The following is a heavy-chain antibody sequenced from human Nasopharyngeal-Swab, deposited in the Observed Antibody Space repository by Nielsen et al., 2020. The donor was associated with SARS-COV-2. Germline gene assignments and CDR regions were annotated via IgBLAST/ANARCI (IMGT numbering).Heavy chain of an antibody. V-gene: IGHV1-69*10. CDR3: AREGEYGAYDAPDY. CDR2: IVPALGLP. D-gene: IGHD5-12*01. CDR1: GGSFTNSA. J-gene: IGHJ4*02. Sequence: SVKVSCNTSGGSFTNSAISWVRQAPGQGLEWMGGIVPALGLPNYAQKFRGRVTISADRSTTTSYLELSSLRSEDTAIYYCAREGEYGAYDAPDYWGQGTLVTVSS.